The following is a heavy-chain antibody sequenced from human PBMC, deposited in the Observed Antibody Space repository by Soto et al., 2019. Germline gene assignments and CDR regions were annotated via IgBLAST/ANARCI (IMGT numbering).Heavy chain of an antibody. CDR3: ARSYGSGSYWGYYYYGMDV. CDR2: ISAYNGNT. CDR1: VYTFTSYA. V-gene: IGHV1-18*01. J-gene: IGHJ6*02. Sequence: ASVKVSGKASVYTFTSYAMSCVRQAPGQGLEWMGWISAYNGNTNYAQKLQGRVTMTTDTSTSTAYMELRSLRSDDTAVYYCARSYGSGSYWGYYYYGMDVWGQGTTVTVSS. D-gene: IGHD3-10*01.